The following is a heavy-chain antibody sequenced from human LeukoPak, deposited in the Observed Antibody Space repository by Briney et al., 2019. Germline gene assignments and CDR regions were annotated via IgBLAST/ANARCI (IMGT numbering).Heavy chain of an antibody. D-gene: IGHD3-22*01. CDR2: IYYSGST. J-gene: IGHJ4*02. Sequence: SETLSLTCAVYGGSFSGYYWSWIRQPPGKGLEWIGYIYYSGSTYYNPSLKSRVTISVDTSKNQFSLKLSSVTAADTAVYYCATTSGYYYDSSGSLGYYFDYWGQGTLVTVSS. CDR3: ATTSGYYYDSSGSLGYYFDY. V-gene: IGHV4-30-4*01. CDR1: GGSFSGYY.